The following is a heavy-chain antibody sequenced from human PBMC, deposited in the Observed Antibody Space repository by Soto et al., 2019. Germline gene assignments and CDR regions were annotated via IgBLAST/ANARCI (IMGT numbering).Heavy chain of an antibody. J-gene: IGHJ4*02. CDR3: ARHVGVPGTRGFDY. Sequence: QVHLQESGPGLVEPSETLSLTCAVSGVSVSETYWWSWVRQPPGKGLEWIGEISHRGTPHYNASLWSRLSMSTDTSRNQISLTLMSVTAADSASYFCARHVGVPGTRGFDYCGQGTLVTVSS. CDR1: GVSVSETYW. D-gene: IGHD6-13*01. V-gene: IGHV4-4*02. CDR2: ISHRGTP.